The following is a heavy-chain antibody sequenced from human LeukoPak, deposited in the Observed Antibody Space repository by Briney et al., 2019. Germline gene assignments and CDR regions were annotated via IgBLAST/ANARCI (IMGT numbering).Heavy chain of an antibody. CDR3: ARPYCSSTSCYTEFDAFDI. Sequence: GGSLRLSCAASGFTLSSYSMNWVRQAPGKGLEWVSCISSSSSYIYYADSVKGRFTISRDNAKNSLYLQMNSLRAEDTAVYYCARPYCSSTSCYTEFDAFDIWGQGTMVTVSS. CDR2: ISSSSSYI. CDR1: GFTLSSYS. D-gene: IGHD2-2*02. V-gene: IGHV3-21*01. J-gene: IGHJ3*02.